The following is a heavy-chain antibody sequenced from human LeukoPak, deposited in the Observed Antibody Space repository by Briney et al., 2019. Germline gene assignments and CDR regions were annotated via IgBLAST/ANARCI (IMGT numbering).Heavy chain of an antibody. D-gene: IGHD5-12*01. CDR2: IFYRGGT. J-gene: IGHJ4*02. CDR3: ASSPDIVATYFDY. Sequence: PSETLSLTCTVSSGSINTSNYYWGWIRQPPGKGLEWIGNIFYRGGTYYSPSLKSRVTISLDTSRNQFSLKLSSVTAADTAVYYCASSPDIVATYFDYWGQGTLVTVSS. V-gene: IGHV4-39*07. CDR1: SGSINTSNYY.